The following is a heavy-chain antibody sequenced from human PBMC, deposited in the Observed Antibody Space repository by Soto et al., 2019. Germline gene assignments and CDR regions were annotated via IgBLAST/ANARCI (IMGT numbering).Heavy chain of an antibody. CDR3: ARWGTTGGLDV. CDR2: TSYDGSNN. D-gene: IGHD3-16*01. V-gene: IGHV3-33*05. Sequence: QVQLVESGGGVVQPGTSLRLSCVGSGFTFRSYVIHWVRQAPGKGLEWVALTSYDGSNNFYGDSVKGRFTISRDNSRNTVELQMDSWRLEATALYYCARWGTTGGLDVWGQGTLVSVSS. CDR1: GFTFRSYV. J-gene: IGHJ4*02.